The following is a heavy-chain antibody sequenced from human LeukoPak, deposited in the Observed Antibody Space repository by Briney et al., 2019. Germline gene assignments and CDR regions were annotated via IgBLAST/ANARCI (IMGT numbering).Heavy chain of an antibody. D-gene: IGHD2-15*01. CDR2: IYYSGST. V-gene: IGHV4-31*03. J-gene: IGHJ5*02. CDR3: AREGSGGSCYP. CDR1: GGSISSGGYY. Sequence: SETLSLTCTVSGGSISSGGYYWSWIRQHPGKGLEWIGYIYYSGSTYYNPSLKSRVTISVDTSKNQFSLKLSSVTAADTAVYYCAREGSGGSCYPWGQGTLVTVSS.